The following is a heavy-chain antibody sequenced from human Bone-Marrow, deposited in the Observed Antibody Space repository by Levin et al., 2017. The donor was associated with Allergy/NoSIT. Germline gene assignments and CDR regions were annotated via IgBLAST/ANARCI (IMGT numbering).Heavy chain of an antibody. J-gene: IGHJ4*02. CDR2: MYYSGAT. CDR1: GSSITDFFW. Sequence: SQTLSLTCAVSGSSITDFFWCGWIRQPPGKGLEWIGYMYYSGATQYNPSLASRATLSVDSSKNQIFLSLSSLTALDTAVYYCARMARSHHFDNWGQATLVGVS. V-gene: IGHV4-28*06. CDR3: ARMARSHHFDN.